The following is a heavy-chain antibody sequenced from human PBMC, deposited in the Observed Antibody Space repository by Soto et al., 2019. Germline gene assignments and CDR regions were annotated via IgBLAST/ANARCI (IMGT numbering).Heavy chain of an antibody. V-gene: IGHV6-1*01. D-gene: IGHD4-17*01. CDR3: VRTGPTVSSYYYGMDV. CDR1: GDSVSSNSAA. J-gene: IGHJ6*02. Sequence: QVQLQQSGPGLVKPSQTLSLTCAISGDSVSSNSAAWNWIRQSPSRGLEWLGRTYYRSKWYNDYAVSVKSRITITPDTSKNQVALQLNSVTPEDTAVYYCVRTGPTVSSYYYGMDVWGQGTTVTVSS. CDR2: TYYRSKWYN.